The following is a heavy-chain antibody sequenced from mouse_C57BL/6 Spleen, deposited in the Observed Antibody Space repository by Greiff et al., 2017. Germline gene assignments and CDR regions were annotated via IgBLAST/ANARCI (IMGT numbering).Heavy chain of an antibody. J-gene: IGHJ1*03. D-gene: IGHD2-14*01. V-gene: IGHV1-42*01. CDR2: INPSTGGT. Sequence: VQLQQSGPELVKPGASVKISCKASGYSFTGYYMNWVKQSPEKSLEWIGEINPSTGGTTYNQKFKAKATLTVDKSSSTAYMQLKSLTSEDSAVYYCARSGTRYFDVWGTGTTVTVSS. CDR1: GYSFTGYY. CDR3: ARSGTRYFDV.